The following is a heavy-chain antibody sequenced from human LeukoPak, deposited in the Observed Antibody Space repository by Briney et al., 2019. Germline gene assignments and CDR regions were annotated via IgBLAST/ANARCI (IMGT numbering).Heavy chain of an antibody. CDR3: AKDPWEGRGGYYYFYFDY. D-gene: IGHD3-22*01. V-gene: IGHV3-23*01. Sequence: GWSLRLSCAASGFTFSSYAMSWVRQAPGKGLEWDSAISGSGGSTYYADSVKGRFTISRDNSKNTLYLQMNSLRAEDTAVYYCAKDPWEGRGGYYYFYFDYWGQGTLVTVSS. CDR1: GFTFSSYA. J-gene: IGHJ4*02. CDR2: ISGSGGST.